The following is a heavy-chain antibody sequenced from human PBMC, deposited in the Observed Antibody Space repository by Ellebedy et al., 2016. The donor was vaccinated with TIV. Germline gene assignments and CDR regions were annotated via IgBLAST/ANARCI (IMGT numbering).Heavy chain of an antibody. J-gene: IGHJ6*02. CDR3: ARDGAYGDYSPGYYGMDV. CDR2: INQDGSRI. Sequence: GESLKISCAASGFTFNSYWMSWARQAPGKGLEWVANINQDGSRIYYVDSVKGRFTISRDNAKNSVFLRMNTLRVEDTAVYHCARDGAYGDYSPGYYGMDVWGQGTTVTVSS. CDR1: GFTFNSYW. V-gene: IGHV3-7*03. D-gene: IGHD5-12*01.